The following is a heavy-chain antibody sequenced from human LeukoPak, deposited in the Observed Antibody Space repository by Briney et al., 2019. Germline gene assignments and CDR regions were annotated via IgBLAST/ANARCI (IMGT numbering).Heavy chain of an antibody. J-gene: IGHJ4*02. CDR1: GFTFSSYS. V-gene: IGHV3-21*01. D-gene: IGHD4-23*01. CDR2: ISSSSSYI. Sequence: PGGSLRLSCAASGFTFSSYSMNWVRQAPGKGLEWASSISSSSSYIYYADSVKGRFTISRDNSKNTLYLQMNSLRAEDTAVYYCERGARTVVTTMGDYWGQGTLVTVSS. CDR3: ERGARTVVTTMGDY.